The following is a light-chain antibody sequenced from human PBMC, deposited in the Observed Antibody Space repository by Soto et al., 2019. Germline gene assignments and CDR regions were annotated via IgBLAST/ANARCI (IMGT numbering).Light chain of an antibody. CDR1: SSDGGGYNY. CDR3: SSYTSSSTLKV. CDR2: DVS. V-gene: IGLV2-14*01. J-gene: IGLJ3*02. Sequence: QSALTQPASVSGSPGQSITISCTGTSSDGGGYNYVSWYQQHPGKAPKLMIYDVSNRPSGVSNRFSGSKSGNTASLTISGLQAEDEADYYCSSYTSSSTLKVFGGGTQLTVL.